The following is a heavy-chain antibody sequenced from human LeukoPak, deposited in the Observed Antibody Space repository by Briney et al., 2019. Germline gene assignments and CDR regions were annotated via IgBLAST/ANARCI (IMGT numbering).Heavy chain of an antibody. Sequence: SETLSLTCAVYGGSFSGYYWSWIRQPPGKGLEWIGEINHSGSTNYNPSLKSRVTISVDTSKNQFSLKLSSVTAADTAVYYCARVRGYSYGYFDYWGQGTLVTVSS. D-gene: IGHD5-18*01. V-gene: IGHV4-34*01. J-gene: IGHJ4*02. CDR3: ARVRGYSYGYFDY. CDR1: GGSFSGYY. CDR2: INHSGST.